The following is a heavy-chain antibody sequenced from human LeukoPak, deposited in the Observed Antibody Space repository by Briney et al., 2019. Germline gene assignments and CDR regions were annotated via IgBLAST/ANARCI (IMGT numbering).Heavy chain of an antibody. J-gene: IGHJ4*02. CDR3: TSPSPWGSSWYQPDY. CDR1: GFTLSGSA. D-gene: IGHD6-13*01. V-gene: IGHV3-73*01. CDR2: IRSKANSYAT. Sequence: GGSLRLSCAASGFTLSGSAMHWVRQASGKGLEWVGRIRSKANSYATAYAASVKGRFTISRDDSKNTAYLQMNSLKTEDTAVYYCTSPSPWGSSWYQPDYWGQGTLVTVSS.